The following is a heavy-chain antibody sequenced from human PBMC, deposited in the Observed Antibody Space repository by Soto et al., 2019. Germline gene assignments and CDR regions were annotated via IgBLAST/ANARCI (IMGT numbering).Heavy chain of an antibody. CDR2: ISGSGGST. J-gene: IGHJ3*02. D-gene: IGHD3-3*01. Sequence: GGSLRLSCAASGFTFSSYAMSWVRPAPGKGLEWVSAISGSGGSTYYADSVKGRFTISRDNSKNTLYLQMNSLRAEDTAVYYCAKDIYDFWSGSNAFDIWGQGTMVTVSS. CDR1: GFTFSSYA. V-gene: IGHV3-23*01. CDR3: AKDIYDFWSGSNAFDI.